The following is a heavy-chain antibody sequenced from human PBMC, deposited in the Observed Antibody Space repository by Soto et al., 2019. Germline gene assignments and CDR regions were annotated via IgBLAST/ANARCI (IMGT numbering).Heavy chain of an antibody. CDR2: IWYDGINK. CDR3: ARGDPYYAYDF. V-gene: IGHV3-33*01. CDR1: GFTFTNYG. J-gene: IGHJ4*02. Sequence: QEQLVESGGGVAQPGRSLRLSCAASGFTFTNYGMQWVRQAPGKGLEWVAVIWYDGINKHYAESVKGRFSITRDYSKNSLYLQMISLRVEDTAVYHCARGDPYYAYDFWGQGTLVTFSS. D-gene: IGHD3-3*01.